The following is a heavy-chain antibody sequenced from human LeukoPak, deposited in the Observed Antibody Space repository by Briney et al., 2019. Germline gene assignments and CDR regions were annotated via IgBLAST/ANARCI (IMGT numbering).Heavy chain of an antibody. V-gene: IGHV3-7*01. Sequence: GGSQRLSCAASGFTFSSYWMSWVRQAPGKGLEWVANIKQDGSEKYYVDSVKGRFTISRDNAKNSLYLQMNSLRAEDTAVYYCARGAWERFGVVITLDYWGQGTLVTVSS. CDR3: ARGAWERFGVVITLDY. D-gene: IGHD3-3*01. CDR2: IKQDGSEK. J-gene: IGHJ4*02. CDR1: GFTFSSYW.